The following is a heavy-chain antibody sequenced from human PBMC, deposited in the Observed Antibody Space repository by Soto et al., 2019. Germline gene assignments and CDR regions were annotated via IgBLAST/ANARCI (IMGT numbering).Heavy chain of an antibody. CDR1: GGTFSSYR. V-gene: IGHV1-69*13. Sequence: SVKVSCKASGGTFSSYRVNWVRQAPGQGLEWVGGIVPIYRTADYAQKFQGRVTITADESARTSYMELRGLKSQDTAVYYCVRDSGAKLSSSWGQGTLVTVSS. CDR3: VRDSGAKLSSS. J-gene: IGHJ4*02. CDR2: IVPIYRTA. D-gene: IGHD6-13*01.